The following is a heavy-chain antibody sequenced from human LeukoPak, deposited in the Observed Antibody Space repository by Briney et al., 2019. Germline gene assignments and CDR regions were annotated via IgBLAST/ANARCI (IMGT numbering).Heavy chain of an antibody. CDR1: GVSFSCYY. D-gene: IGHD3-22*01. CDR2: INHSGST. CDR3: VRVGRYYDSSGPTAP. Sequence: PSETLSLTCAVYGVSFSCYYWSWIRQPPGKGLVGIGEINHSGSTNYNPSLKSLVTISVHTPQHQFSLKLRSVTAADTAVYYCVRVGRYYDSSGPTAPWGQGTLVTVSS. V-gene: IGHV4-34*01. J-gene: IGHJ5*02.